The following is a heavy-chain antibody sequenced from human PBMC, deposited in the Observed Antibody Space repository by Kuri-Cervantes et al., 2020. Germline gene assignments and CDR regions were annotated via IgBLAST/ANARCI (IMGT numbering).Heavy chain of an antibody. J-gene: IGHJ5*02. CDR3: AKTTPYYYGDYVFGWFDP. CDR1: GFTFSNYA. CDR2: MSPSDGYP. Sequence: GGSLRLSCAASGFTFSNYAMSWVRQAPGKGLEWVSSMSPSDGYPYYADSVKGRFTISSDNSKNTLYLQMNSLRAEDTAVYYCAKTTPYYYGDYVFGWFDPWGQGTLVTVSS. V-gene: IGHV3-23*01. D-gene: IGHD4-17*01.